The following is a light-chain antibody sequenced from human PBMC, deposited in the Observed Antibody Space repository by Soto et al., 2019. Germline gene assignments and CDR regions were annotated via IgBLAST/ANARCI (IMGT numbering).Light chain of an antibody. Sequence: EIVMTQPPATLSVSPGESATLSCRASQSVSSNLAWYQQKPGQTPRLLIHGASTRATRIPGRFSGSGSGTEFTLTISSLQSEDFAVYYCQQYKNWPLTFGGGTKVEIK. V-gene: IGKV3D-15*01. J-gene: IGKJ4*01. CDR3: QQYKNWPLT. CDR1: QSVSSN. CDR2: GAS.